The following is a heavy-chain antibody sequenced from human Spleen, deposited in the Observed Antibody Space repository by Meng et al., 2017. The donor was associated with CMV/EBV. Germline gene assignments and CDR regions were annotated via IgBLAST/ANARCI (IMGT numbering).Heavy chain of an antibody. D-gene: IGHD3-22*01. CDR2: INWNTNNV. CDR3: AKSGSTGGGYYSYYFDY. Sequence: SLKISCAASAFTFEDYAMHWVRHTPGKGLEWVSNINWNTNNVGYPDSVKGRFTISRDNSKNTLYLQMNGLRAEDTALYYCAKSGSTGGGYYSYYFDYWGQGTLVTVSS. J-gene: IGHJ4*02. CDR1: AFTFEDYA. V-gene: IGHV3-9*01.